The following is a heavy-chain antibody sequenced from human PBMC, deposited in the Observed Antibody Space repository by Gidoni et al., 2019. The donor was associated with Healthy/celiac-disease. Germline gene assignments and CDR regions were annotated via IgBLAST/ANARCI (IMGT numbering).Heavy chain of an antibody. D-gene: IGHD2-2*01. CDR3: AREGDIVVVPAAIKYYYGMDV. J-gene: IGHJ6*02. Sequence: EVQLVESGGGLVQPGGSLRLSCAASGFTFSSYSMNWVRQAPGKGLEWVSYISSSSSTIYYADSVKGRFTISRDNAKNSLYLQMNSLRAEDTAVYYCAREGDIVVVPAAIKYYYGMDVWGQGTTVTVSS. CDR2: ISSSSSTI. V-gene: IGHV3-48*01. CDR1: GFTFSSYS.